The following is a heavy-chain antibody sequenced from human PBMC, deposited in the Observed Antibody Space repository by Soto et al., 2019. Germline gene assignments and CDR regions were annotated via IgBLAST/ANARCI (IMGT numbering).Heavy chain of an antibody. V-gene: IGHV1-24*01. CDR1: GYTLTELS. CDR3: AAEGRDFWSGYYGNWFDP. CDR2: FDPEDGET. J-gene: IGHJ5*02. Sequence: ASVKVSCKVSGYTLTELSMHWVRQAPGKGLEWMGGFDPEDGETIYAQKFQGRVTMTEDTSTDTAYMELSSLRSEDTAVYYCAAEGRDFWSGYYGNWFDPWGQGTLVTVSS. D-gene: IGHD3-3*01.